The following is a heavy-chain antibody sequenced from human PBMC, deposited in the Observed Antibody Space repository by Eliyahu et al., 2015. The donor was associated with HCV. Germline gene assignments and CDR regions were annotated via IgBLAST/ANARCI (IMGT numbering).Heavy chain of an antibody. J-gene: IGHJ5*02. V-gene: IGHV4-34*01. CDR3: ARGLGGSGMISDP. D-gene: IGHD3-10*01. CDR2: INHSGST. CDR1: GGSFSGYY. Sequence: QVQLQQWGAGLLKPSETLSLTCAVYGGSFSGYYWSWIRQPPGKGLEWIGEINHSGSTNYNPSLKSRVTISVDTSKNQFSLKLSSVTAADTAVYYCARGLGGSGMISDPWGQGTLVTVSS.